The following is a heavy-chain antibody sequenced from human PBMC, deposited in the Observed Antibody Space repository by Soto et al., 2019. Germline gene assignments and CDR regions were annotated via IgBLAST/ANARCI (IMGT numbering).Heavy chain of an antibody. CDR3: AKGVSQYTPLALFDY. CDR2: ISGSDGRT. D-gene: IGHD5-18*01. Sequence: GGSLRLSCAASGFTFSSYAMSWVRQAPGKGLEWVSTISGSDGRTYSTDSVKGRFTISRDSSRNTAYLQMNSLRVEDTAVYYCAKGVSQYTPLALFDYWGRGTLVTVSS. CDR1: GFTFSSYA. V-gene: IGHV3-23*01. J-gene: IGHJ4*02.